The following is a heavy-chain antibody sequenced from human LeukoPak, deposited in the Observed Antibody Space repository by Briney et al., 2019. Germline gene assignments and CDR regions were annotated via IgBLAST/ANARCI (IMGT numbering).Heavy chain of an antibody. CDR2: IYYSGST. CDR1: GGSISSSSYY. CDR3: ARPTRDYYDSSGYPFYFDY. D-gene: IGHD3-22*01. Sequence: SETLSLTCTVSGGSISSSSYYWGWIRQPPGKGLEWIGSIYYSGSTYYNPSLKSRVTISVDTSKNQFSLKLSSVTAADTAVYYCARPTRDYYDSSGYPFYFDYWGQGTLVTVSS. V-gene: IGHV4-39*01. J-gene: IGHJ4*02.